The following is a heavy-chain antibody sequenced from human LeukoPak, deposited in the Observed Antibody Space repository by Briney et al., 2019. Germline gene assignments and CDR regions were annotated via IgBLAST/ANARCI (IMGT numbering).Heavy chain of an antibody. J-gene: IGHJ4*02. CDR1: GGSFSGYY. D-gene: IGHD3-22*01. Sequence: YPSETLSLTCAVYGGSFSGYYWSWIRQPPGKGLEWIGEINHSGSTNYNPSLKSRVTISVDTSKNQFSLKLSSVTAADTAVYYCARGPIDSSGYHFDYWGQGTLVTVSS. V-gene: IGHV4-34*01. CDR2: INHSGST. CDR3: ARGPIDSSGYHFDY.